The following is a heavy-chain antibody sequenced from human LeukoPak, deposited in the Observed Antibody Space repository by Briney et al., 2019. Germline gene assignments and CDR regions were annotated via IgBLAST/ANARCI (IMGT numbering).Heavy chain of an antibody. Sequence: SVKVSCKASGGPFSSYAISWVRQAPGQGLEWMGGIIPIFGTANYAQKFQGRVTITADESTSTAYMELSSLRSEDTAVYYCARSERDATVTTDYWGQGTLVTVSS. CDR3: ARSERDATVTTDY. V-gene: IGHV1-69*01. CDR2: IIPIFGTA. D-gene: IGHD4-17*01. CDR1: GGPFSSYA. J-gene: IGHJ4*02.